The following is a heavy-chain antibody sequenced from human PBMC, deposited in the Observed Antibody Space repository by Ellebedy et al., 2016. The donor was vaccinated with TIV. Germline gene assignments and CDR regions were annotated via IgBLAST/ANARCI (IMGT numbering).Heavy chain of an antibody. CDR2: INRYGSSI. CDR3: ARIGGGLYYYNTTGYWL. V-gene: IGHV3-74*01. Sequence: GESLKISCAASGFTFSNYWMHWVRQAPGKGLVWASRINRYGSSISYADSVKGRFTISRDNAKNTLYLQMNSLRAEDTAVYYCARIGGGLYYYNTTGYWLWGQGTLVTVSS. CDR1: GFTFSNYW. J-gene: IGHJ4*02. D-gene: IGHD3-22*01.